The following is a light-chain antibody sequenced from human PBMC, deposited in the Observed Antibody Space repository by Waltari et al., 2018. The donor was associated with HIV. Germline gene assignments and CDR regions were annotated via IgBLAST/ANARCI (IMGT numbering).Light chain of an antibody. CDR3: QQYGSSPRT. CDR1: QSVSSSY. J-gene: IGKJ1*01. V-gene: IGKV3-20*01. CDR2: GAS. Sequence: EIVLTQSPGTLSLSPGERATLSCRASQSVSSSYLAWYQQKPGQAPRLLIYGASSRATGMPDRFSGRGSVTDFTLTISRLEPEDFAVYYCQQYGSSPRTFGQGTKVEIK.